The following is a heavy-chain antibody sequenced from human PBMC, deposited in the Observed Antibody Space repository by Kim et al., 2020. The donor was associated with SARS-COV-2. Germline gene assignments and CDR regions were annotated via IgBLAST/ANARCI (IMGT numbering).Heavy chain of an antibody. CDR3: AKLDERESDNGDDY. J-gene: IGHJ4*02. CDR1: GIAFADCV. CDR2: ITQSDADT. V-gene: IGHV3-23*01. Sequence: GGSLRLSCTASGIAFADCVIYWVRQAPGKGLDWLSAITQSDADTTYADSVKGRFTISRDHSQNTVYLHMNSLRAEDTAQYHCAKLDERESDNGDDYRGQG. D-gene: IGHD4-17*01.